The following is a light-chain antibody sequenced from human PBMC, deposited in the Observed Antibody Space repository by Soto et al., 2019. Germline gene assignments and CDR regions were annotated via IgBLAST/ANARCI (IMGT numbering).Light chain of an antibody. J-gene: IGLJ1*01. CDR1: NSDVGGYNY. CDR2: EVS. CDR3: SSYTSSSTPYV. V-gene: IGLV2-14*01. Sequence: QSALTQPASVSGSPGQSITISCTGTNSDVGGYNYVSWYQQHPGKAPKVMIYEVSNRPSGVSNRFSGSKSGNTASLTISGLQAEDEADYYCSSYTSSSTPYVFGTGTKLTV.